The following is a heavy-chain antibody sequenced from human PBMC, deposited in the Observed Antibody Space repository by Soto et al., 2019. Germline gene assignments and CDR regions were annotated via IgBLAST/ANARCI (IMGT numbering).Heavy chain of an antibody. CDR1: GFTFNSYA. Sequence: GGSLRLSCAASGFTFNSYAMNWVRQAPGKGLAWVSAIGADGNTYSADTVRGQFTISRDNSKNTLYLQMNSLGAEDTAIYYCAKDPTDSYGYEALGYWGQGTLVTVSS. CDR3: AKDPTDSYGYEALGY. J-gene: IGHJ4*02. CDR2: IGADGNT. D-gene: IGHD5-18*01. V-gene: IGHV3-23*01.